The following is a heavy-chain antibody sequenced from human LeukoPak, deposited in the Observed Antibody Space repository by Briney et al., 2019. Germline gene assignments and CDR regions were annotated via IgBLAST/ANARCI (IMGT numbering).Heavy chain of an antibody. J-gene: IGHJ4*02. Sequence: GGSLRLSCAASGFTFSSYSMNWVRQAPGKGLEWVSSISSSSSYIYYADSMKGRFTISRDNAKNSLYLQMNSLRAEDTAVYYCARGATYYYDSSGYIAFDYWGQGTLVTVSS. CDR3: ARGATYYYDSSGYIAFDY. CDR2: ISSSSSYI. CDR1: GFTFSSYS. D-gene: IGHD3-22*01. V-gene: IGHV3-21*01.